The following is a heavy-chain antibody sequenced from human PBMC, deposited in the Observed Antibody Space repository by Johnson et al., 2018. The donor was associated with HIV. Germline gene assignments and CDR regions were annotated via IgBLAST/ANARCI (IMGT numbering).Heavy chain of an antibody. D-gene: IGHD7-27*01. J-gene: IGHJ3*02. V-gene: IGHV3-66*01. CDR3: ARDALESPWGFDI. CDR2: IYSGDTT. Sequence: GGLVQPGGSLRLSCASEFTVSTNYMSWVRQAPGKGLEWVSVIYSGDTTYYADSVKGRFTISRDNSKNTLYLQMNSLRAEDTAVYYCARDALESPWGFDIWGQGTLVTVSS. CDR1: EFTVSTNY.